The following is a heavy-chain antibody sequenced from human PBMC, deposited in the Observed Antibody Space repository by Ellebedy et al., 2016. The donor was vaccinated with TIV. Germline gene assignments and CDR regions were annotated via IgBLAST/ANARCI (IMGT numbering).Heavy chain of an antibody. CDR1: GFTVSSNY. CDR2: IYRGGST. CDR3: ARGTSGSDDWGY. V-gene: IGHV3-66*01. D-gene: IGHD5-12*01. Sequence: PGGSLRLSCAASGFTVSSNYMSWIRQVPGKGLEWVSLIYRGGSTYYGDSVKGRFTISRDNSKNTLYLQLNSLRAEDTAVYYCARGTSGSDDWGYWGQGTLVTVSS. J-gene: IGHJ4*02.